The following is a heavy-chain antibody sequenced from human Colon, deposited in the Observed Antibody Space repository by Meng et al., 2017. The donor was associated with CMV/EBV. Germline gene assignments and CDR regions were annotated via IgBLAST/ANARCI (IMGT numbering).Heavy chain of an antibody. CDR2: ISADKRYT. V-gene: IGHV1-18*01. Sequence: QVRLVQSGAEGKKPGASVKVSCKTSGYVFDLYGISWVRQAPGQGLEWMGWISADKRYTSYAQNLQGRVTMTTDASTSTAYMELRGLRSNDTAVYYCARVYEYSSSWGSDYWGQGTLVTVSS. CDR1: GYVFDLYG. D-gene: IGHD6-6*01. J-gene: IGHJ4*02. CDR3: ARVYEYSSSWGSDY.